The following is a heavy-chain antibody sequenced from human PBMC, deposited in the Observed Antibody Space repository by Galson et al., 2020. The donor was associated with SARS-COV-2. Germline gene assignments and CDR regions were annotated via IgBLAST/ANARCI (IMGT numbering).Heavy chain of an antibody. J-gene: IGHJ4*02. Sequence: ASGFTFSSYSMNWVRQAPGKGLEWVSSISSSSSYIYYADSVKGRFTISRDNAKNSLYLQMNSLRAEDTAVYYCARETCSGGSCYYYFDYWGQGTLVTVSS. V-gene: IGHV3-21*01. D-gene: IGHD2-15*01. CDR2: ISSSSSYI. CDR3: ARETCSGGSCYYYFDY. CDR1: GFTFSSYS.